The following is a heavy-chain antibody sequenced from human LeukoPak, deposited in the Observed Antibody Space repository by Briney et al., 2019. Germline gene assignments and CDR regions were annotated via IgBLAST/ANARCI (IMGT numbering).Heavy chain of an antibody. V-gene: IGHV1-46*01. CDR2: INPSGGST. D-gene: IGHD3-22*01. CDR1: GYTFTGYY. J-gene: IGHJ4*02. CDR3: ARDARGNSYDSRGYYYPLGY. Sequence: ASVKVSCKASGYTFTGYYMHWVRQAPGQGLEWMGIINPSGGSTSYAQKFQGRVTMTRDTSTSTLYMELSSLRSEDTAVYYCARDARGNSYDSRGYYYPLGYWGQGTLVTVSS.